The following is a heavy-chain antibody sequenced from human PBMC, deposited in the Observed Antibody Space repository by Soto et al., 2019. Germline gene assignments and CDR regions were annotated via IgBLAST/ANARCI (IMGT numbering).Heavy chain of an antibody. D-gene: IGHD2-15*01. V-gene: IGHV1-18*01. CDR2: ISAYNGNT. Sequence: ASVKVSCKASGYTFTSYGISWVRQAPGQGLEWMGWISAYNGNTNYAQKLQGRVTMTTDTSTSTAYMELRSLRSDDTAVYYCARDIVVVVAATPGLHYMDVWGKGTTVTVSS. J-gene: IGHJ6*03. CDR1: GYTFTSYG. CDR3: ARDIVVVVAATPGLHYMDV.